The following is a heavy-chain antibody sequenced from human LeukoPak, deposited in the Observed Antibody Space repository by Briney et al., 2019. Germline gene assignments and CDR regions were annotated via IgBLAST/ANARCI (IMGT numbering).Heavy chain of an antibody. CDR1: GGSFSGYC. CDR3: AIGTSYYYYYGMDV. Sequence: PSETLSLTCAVYGGSFSGYCWSWIRQPPGKGVEWIGEINHSGSTNYNPSLKSRVTISVDTSKNQFSLKLSSVTAADTAVYYCAIGTSYYYYYGMDVWGQGTTVTVSS. J-gene: IGHJ6*02. D-gene: IGHD1-26*01. CDR2: INHSGST. V-gene: IGHV4-34*01.